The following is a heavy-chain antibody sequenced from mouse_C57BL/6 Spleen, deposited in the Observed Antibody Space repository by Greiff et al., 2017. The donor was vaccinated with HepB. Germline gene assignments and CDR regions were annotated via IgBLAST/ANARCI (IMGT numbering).Heavy chain of an antibody. CDR2: ISYDGSN. CDR1: GYSITSGYY. CDR3: ARGCYYGSPYAMDY. D-gene: IGHD1-1*01. V-gene: IGHV3-6*01. J-gene: IGHJ4*01. Sequence: EVQLQESGPGLVKPSQSLSLTCSVTGYSITSGYYWNWIRQFPGNKLEWMGYISYDGSNNYNPSLKNRISITRDTSKNQFFLKLNSVTTEDTATYYCARGCYYGSPYAMDYWGQGTSVTVSS.